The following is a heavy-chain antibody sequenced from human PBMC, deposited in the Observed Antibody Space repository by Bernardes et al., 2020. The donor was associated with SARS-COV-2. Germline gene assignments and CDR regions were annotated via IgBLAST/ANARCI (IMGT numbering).Heavy chain of an antibody. CDR1: GFKFSMYG. J-gene: IGHJ3*02. V-gene: IGHV3-33*06. CDR2: IWHDGSNE. D-gene: IGHD3-16*01. CDR3: AKDREYYDTSPSQVFDI. Sequence: GGSLRLSCTASGFKFSMYGIHWVRQPPGKGLEWVAVIWHDGSNEYYADSVKGRFTVSRDNSKNTIYLQMNSLRAEDKGIYYCAKDREYYDTSPSQVFDIRGQGTTVTVAS.